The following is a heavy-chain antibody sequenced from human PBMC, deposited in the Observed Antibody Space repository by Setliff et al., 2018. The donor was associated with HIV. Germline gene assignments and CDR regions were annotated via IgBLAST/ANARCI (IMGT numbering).Heavy chain of an antibody. CDR3: ARQMPIPGIAITPVDY. Sequence: SETLSLTCTVSGDSIRGYYWSWIRQPPGKGLEWMGYVFYTGFAAYNPSLKSRLTISVDTSKGQFSLTLTSVTAADTAVYYCARQMPIPGIAITPVDYWGQGALVTVSS. D-gene: IGHD5-12*01. J-gene: IGHJ4*02. CDR1: GDSIRGYY. CDR2: VFYTGFA. V-gene: IGHV4-59*08.